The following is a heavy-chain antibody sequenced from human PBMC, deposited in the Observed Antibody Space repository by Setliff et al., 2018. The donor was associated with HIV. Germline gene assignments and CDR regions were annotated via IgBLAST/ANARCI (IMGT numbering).Heavy chain of an antibody. Sequence: PSETLSLTCTVSGGSISSYYWSWIRQPPGKGLEWIGYIYYSGSTNYNPSLKSRVTISVDTSKNQFSLKLNSVTAADTAVYYCARDRGGAAAGGYYYMDVWGKGTLVTVSS. CDR2: IYYSGST. V-gene: IGHV4-59*12. D-gene: IGHD6-13*01. CDR3: ARDRGGAAAGGYYYMDV. J-gene: IGHJ6*03. CDR1: GGSISSYY.